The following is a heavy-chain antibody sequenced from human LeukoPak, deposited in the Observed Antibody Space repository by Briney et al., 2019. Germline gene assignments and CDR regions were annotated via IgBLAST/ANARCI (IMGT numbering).Heavy chain of an antibody. CDR1: SGPISSTSYY. Sequence: SETLSLTCTVSSGPISSTSYYWGWIRQPPGMGLEWIGSMYYSGSTYYNPSLKSRVTISVDTSKSQFSLKLSSVTAADTAVYYCAREMRSPRGGFDYWDQGTLVTVSS. D-gene: IGHD3-10*01. V-gene: IGHV4-39*07. CDR3: AREMRSPRGGFDY. CDR2: MYYSGST. J-gene: IGHJ4*02.